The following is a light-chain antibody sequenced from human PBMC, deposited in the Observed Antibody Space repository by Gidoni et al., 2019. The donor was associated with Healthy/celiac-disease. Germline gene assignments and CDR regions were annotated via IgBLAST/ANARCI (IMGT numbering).Light chain of an antibody. V-gene: IGKV1-39*01. CDR3: QQSYSTPFT. J-gene: IGKJ4*01. CDR1: QSISSY. Sequence: DFHMTQSPSSLSASVGDRVTITCRASQSISSYLHWYQQKPGKAPKLLSYAASSLQSGVPSRFSGSGSGTDFTLTISSLQPDDFATYYCQQSYSTPFTFGGGTKVEIK. CDR2: AAS.